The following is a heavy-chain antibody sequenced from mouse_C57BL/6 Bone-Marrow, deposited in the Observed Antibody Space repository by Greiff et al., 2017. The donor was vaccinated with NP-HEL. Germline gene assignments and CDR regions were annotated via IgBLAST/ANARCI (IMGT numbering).Heavy chain of an antibody. D-gene: IGHD1-1*01. CDR3: WGGFDYYGSSHFDY. Sequence: SQTLSLACTFSGISLSTSGMGLSWLRKPSGKALEWLASIWNNDNYYNPSLKSRLTISKETSNYQVFLKLTSVDTADSATYYGAWGGFDYYGSSHFDYWGQGTTLTVSS. V-gene: IGHV8-2*01. J-gene: IGHJ2*01. CDR2: WNNDNY. CDR1: ISLSTSGMGL.